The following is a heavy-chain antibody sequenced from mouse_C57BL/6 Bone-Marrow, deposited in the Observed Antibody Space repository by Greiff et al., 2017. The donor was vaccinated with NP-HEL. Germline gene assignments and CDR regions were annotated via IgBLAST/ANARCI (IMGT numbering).Heavy chain of an antibody. V-gene: IGHV12-3*01. Sequence: VHLVESGPGLVKPSQSLFLTCSITGFPITSGYYWIWIRQSPGKPLEWMGYITHSGETFYNPSLQSPISITRETSKNQFFLQLNSVTTEDTAMYYCAGGSSPYAMDYWGQGTSVTVSS. CDR3: AGGSSPYAMDY. D-gene: IGHD1-1*01. CDR1: GFPITSGYY. J-gene: IGHJ4*01. CDR2: ITHSGET.